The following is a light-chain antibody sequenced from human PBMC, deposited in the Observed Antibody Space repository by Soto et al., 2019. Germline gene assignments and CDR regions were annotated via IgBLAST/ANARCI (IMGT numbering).Light chain of an antibody. Sequence: EIVLTQSPGTLSLSPGERATLSCRASQSVASSHLAWYRQKPGQTPRPLIYDAYSRATGIPDRISGSGSGTDFTPTICILEPEDFAVDYFQHYGSTPFTFVPGTKVDIK. J-gene: IGKJ3*01. CDR3: QHYGSTPFT. CDR1: QSVASSH. CDR2: DAY. V-gene: IGKV3-20*01.